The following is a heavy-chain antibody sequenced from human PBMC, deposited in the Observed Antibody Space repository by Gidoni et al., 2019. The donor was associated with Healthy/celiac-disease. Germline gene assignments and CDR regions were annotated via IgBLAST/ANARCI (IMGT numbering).Heavy chain of an antibody. J-gene: IGHJ6*02. CDR3: AKVEAARPGYYYYGMDV. V-gene: IGHV3-23*04. Sequence: EVQLVESGGGLVQPGGSLRLSCAASGFPFSSYAMSWVRQAPGKGLEWVSAISGSGGSTYYADSVKGRFTISRDNSKNTLYLQMNSLRAEDTAVYYCAKVEAARPGYYYYGMDVWGQGTTVTVSS. CDR2: ISGSGGST. CDR1: GFPFSSYA. D-gene: IGHD6-6*01.